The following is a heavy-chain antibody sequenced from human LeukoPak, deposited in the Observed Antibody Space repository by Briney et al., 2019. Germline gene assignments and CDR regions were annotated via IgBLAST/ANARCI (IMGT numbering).Heavy chain of an antibody. J-gene: IGHJ6*02. CDR2: INPNSGGT. CDR1: GYTFTGYY. Sequence: ASVKVSCKASGYTFTGYYMHWVRQAPGQGLEWMGWINPNSGGTNYAQKFQGRVTITRDTSISSAYMELSRLRSDDTAVYYCAVLRYFDWPLDVWGQGTTVTVSS. V-gene: IGHV1-2*02. D-gene: IGHD3-9*01. CDR3: AVLRYFDWPLDV.